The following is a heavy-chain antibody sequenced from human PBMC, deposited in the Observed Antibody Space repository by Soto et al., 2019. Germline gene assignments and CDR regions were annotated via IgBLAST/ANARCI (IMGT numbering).Heavy chain of an antibody. CDR3: ARDLLYRAVFEI. CDR2: IYYSGTT. J-gene: IGHJ3*02. D-gene: IGHD3-3*01. Sequence: QVHLQESGPGLVKPSQTLSLTCTVSGGSLTSNGYYWSWIRQRPEKGLEWLGYIYYSGTTHFNPSLKSRLSISMDTSNNQFSLNLTSVTAADTAVYVCARDLLYRAVFEIWGQGTLVTVSA. V-gene: IGHV4-31*03. CDR1: GGSLTSNGYY.